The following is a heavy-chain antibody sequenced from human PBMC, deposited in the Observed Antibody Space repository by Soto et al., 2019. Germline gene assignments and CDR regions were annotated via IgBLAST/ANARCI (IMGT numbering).Heavy chain of an antibody. CDR2: ISYDGSNK. D-gene: IGHD2-2*01. CDR3: AKSTRVVPAALLDDYYYGMDV. J-gene: IGHJ6*02. Sequence: VAVISYDGSNKYYADSVKGRFTISRDNSKNTLYLQMNSLRAEDTAVYYCAKSTRVVPAALLDDYYYGMDVWGQGTTVTVSS. V-gene: IGHV3-30*18.